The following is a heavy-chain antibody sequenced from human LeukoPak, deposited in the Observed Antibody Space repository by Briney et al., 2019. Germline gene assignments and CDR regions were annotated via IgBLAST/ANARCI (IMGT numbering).Heavy chain of an antibody. V-gene: IGHV1-69*04. J-gene: IGHJ4*02. D-gene: IGHD4-23*01. CDR3: AMTTVVTVSFDY. CDR1: GGTFSSYA. Sequence: SVKVSCKASGGTFSSYAISWVRQAPGQGLEWMGRIIPILGIANYAQKLQGRVTMTTDTSTSTAYMELRSLRSDDTAVYYCAMTTVVTVSFDYWGQGTLVTVSS. CDR2: IIPILGIA.